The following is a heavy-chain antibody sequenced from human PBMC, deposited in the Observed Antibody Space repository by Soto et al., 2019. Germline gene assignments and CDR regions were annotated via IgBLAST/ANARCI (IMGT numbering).Heavy chain of an antibody. J-gene: IGHJ5*02. CDR1: GGSISSGGYY. CDR3: ASVHRYYYGSRGYYSGNWFDP. Sequence: QVQLQESGPGLVKPSQTLSLTCTVSGGSISSGGYYWSWIRQHPGKGLEWIGYIYYSGSTYYNPSLKSRVNLTVDTSKNRYSLKLSAATAADTAVYCCASVHRYYYGSRGYYSGNWFDPWGQGTLVTVSS. V-gene: IGHV4-31*03. D-gene: IGHD3-22*01. CDR2: IYYSGST.